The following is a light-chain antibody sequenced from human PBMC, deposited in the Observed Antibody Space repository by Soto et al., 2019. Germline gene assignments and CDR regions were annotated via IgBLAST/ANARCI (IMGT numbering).Light chain of an antibody. CDR3: NSFAVSTPLVI. J-gene: IGLJ2*01. V-gene: IGLV2-14*01. CDR1: SSNIGASNY. Sequence: QSALTQPASVSGSPGQSITISCTGTSSNIGASNYKFVSWYQQRPGKAPKLIIFDVSNRPSGVSNRFSGSKSGNTASLTISGLRAEDEADYYCNSFAVSTPLVIFGGGTKLTVL. CDR2: DVS.